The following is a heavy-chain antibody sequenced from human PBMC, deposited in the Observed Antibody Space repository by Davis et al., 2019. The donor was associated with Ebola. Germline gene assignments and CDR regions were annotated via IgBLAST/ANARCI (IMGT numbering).Heavy chain of an antibody. D-gene: IGHD3-22*01. CDR2: FDPEDGET. V-gene: IGHV1-24*01. CDR1: GYTLTELS. CDR3: ATDGPRDYYDSSGYFDY. J-gene: IGHJ4*02. Sequence: ASVTVSCKVSGYTLTELSMHWVRQAPGKGLEWMGGFDPEDGETIYAQKFQGRVTMTEDTSTDTAYMELSSLRSEDTAVYYCATDGPRDYYDSSGYFDYWGQGTLVTVSS.